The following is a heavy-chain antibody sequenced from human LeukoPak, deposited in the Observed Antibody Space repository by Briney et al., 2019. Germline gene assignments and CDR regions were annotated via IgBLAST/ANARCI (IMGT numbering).Heavy chain of an antibody. J-gene: IGHJ6*03. D-gene: IGHD3-3*01. V-gene: IGHV4-34*01. CDR2: INHSGST. CDR1: GGSFSGYY. Sequence: SETLSLTCAVYGGSFSGYYWSWIRQPPGKGLEWIGEINHSGSTNYNPSLKSRVTISVDTSKNQFSLKLSSVTAADTAVYYCARAVFLEWLRNYYYYMDVWGKGTTVTVSS. CDR3: ARAVFLEWLRNYYYYMDV.